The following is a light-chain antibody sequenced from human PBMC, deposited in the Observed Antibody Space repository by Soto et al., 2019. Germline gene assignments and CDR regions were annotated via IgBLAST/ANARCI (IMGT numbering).Light chain of an antibody. J-gene: IGKJ4*01. CDR2: WAS. CDR1: QSVLYSPNNKNY. CDR3: QQYYRTPLT. Sequence: DIVMTQSPDSLAVSLGERATINCKSSQSVLYSPNNKNYLAWYQQKPGQPPKLLIYWASTRESGVPDRFSGIGSVTDFTLTISSLQAEDVAVYYCQQYYRTPLTFGGGTKVEIK. V-gene: IGKV4-1*01.